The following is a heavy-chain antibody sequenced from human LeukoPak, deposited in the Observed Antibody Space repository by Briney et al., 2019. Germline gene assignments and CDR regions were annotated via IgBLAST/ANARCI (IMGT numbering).Heavy chain of an antibody. J-gene: IGHJ6*03. Sequence: GGSLRLSCAASGFTFSDYYMSWIRQAPGKGLEWVSYISSSGSTIYYADSVKGRFTISRDNAKNSLYLQMNSLRAEATAVYYCARDQGNYDFWSGYYYDYYYYMDVWGEGTTVTVSS. CDR1: GFTFSDYY. CDR2: ISSSGSTI. V-gene: IGHV3-11*04. CDR3: ARDQGNYDFWSGYYYDYYYYMDV. D-gene: IGHD3-3*01.